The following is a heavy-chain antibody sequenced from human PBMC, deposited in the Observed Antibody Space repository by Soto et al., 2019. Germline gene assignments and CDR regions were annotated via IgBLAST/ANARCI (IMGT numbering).Heavy chain of an antibody. D-gene: IGHD2-2*01. V-gene: IGHV4-31*03. J-gene: IGHJ5*02. CDR3: ARDLGVYCSSTSCPPGINWFAP. CDR1: GGSISSGGYY. Sequence: PSETLSLTCTVSGGSISSGGYYWSWIRQHPGKGLEWIGYIYYSGSTYYNPSLKSRVTISVDTSKNQFSLKLSSVTAADTAVYYCARDLGVYCSSTSCPPGINWFAPWGQGTLVTVSS. CDR2: IYYSGST.